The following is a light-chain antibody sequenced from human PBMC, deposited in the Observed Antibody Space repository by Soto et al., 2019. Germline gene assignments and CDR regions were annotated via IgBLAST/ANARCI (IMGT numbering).Light chain of an antibody. CDR2: KAS. J-gene: IGKJ4*01. CDR3: QHYLVYPPP. CDR1: QSISRW. Sequence: DIQMTQSPSTLYASVGDRITITCRASQSISRWLAWYQQKPGKAPNLLISKASTLESRVPSRFSGSGSGTEFPLPTGTLQPDDFELYYYQHYLVYPPPFGGGTKIEI. V-gene: IGKV1-5*03.